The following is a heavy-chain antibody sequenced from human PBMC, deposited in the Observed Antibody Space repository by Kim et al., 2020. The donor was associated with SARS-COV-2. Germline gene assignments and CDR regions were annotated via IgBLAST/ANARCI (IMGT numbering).Heavy chain of an antibody. D-gene: IGHD6-13*01. V-gene: IGHV1-18*01. J-gene: IGHJ6*02. CDR1: GYTFTSYG. CDR2: ISAYNGNT. CDR3: ARDGGNSSSWYSLTYYYYYYGMDV. Sequence: ASVKVSCKASGYTFTSYGISWVRQAPGQGLEWMGWISAYNGNTNYAQKLQGRVTMTTDTSTSTAYMELRSLRSDDTAVYYCARDGGNSSSWYSLTYYYYYYGMDVWGQGTTVTVSS.